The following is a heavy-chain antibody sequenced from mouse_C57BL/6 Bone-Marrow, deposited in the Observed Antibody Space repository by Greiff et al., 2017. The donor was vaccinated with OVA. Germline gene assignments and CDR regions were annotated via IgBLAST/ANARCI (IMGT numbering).Heavy chain of an antibody. CDR1: GYTFTDYY. Sequence: QVQLQQSGAELVKPGASVKISCKASGYTFTDYYINWVKQRPGQGLEWIGKIGPGSGITYYNEKFKGKATLTADKSSSTAYMQLSSLTSEDSAVYFCARPHYYGSSYVSWFAYWGQGTLVTVSA. J-gene: IGHJ3*01. CDR2: IGPGSGIT. V-gene: IGHV1-77*01. D-gene: IGHD1-1*01. CDR3: ARPHYYGSSYVSWFAY.